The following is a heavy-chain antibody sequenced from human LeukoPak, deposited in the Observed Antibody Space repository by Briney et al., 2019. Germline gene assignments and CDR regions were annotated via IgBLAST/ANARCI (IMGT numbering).Heavy chain of an antibody. CDR1: GFTFSSYS. D-gene: IGHD6-19*01. CDR2: ISSSGTYK. V-gene: IGHV3-21*01. CDR3: AKGKDSVAGATNDY. Sequence: GGSLRLSCAVSGFTFSSYSMSWVRQAPGKGREWVSSISSSGTYKYYADSVKGRFTISRDNAKNSLYLQMNSLRAEDTAVYYCAKGKDSVAGATNDYWGQGTLVTVSS. J-gene: IGHJ4*02.